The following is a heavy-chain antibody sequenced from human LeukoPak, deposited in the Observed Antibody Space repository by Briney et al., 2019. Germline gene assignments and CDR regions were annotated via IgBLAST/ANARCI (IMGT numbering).Heavy chain of an antibody. V-gene: IGHV4-4*07. Sequence: SETLSLTCTVSGGSISSYYWSWIRQPAGKGLEWIGRIYTSGSTNYNPSLKSRVTMSVDTSKNQFSLKLSSVTAADTAVYYCARELGYCSGGSCRYSSYYYYYYMDVWGKGTTVTVSS. CDR3: ARELGYCSGGSCRYSSYYYYYYMDV. CDR1: GGSISSYY. CDR2: IYTSGST. D-gene: IGHD2-15*01. J-gene: IGHJ6*03.